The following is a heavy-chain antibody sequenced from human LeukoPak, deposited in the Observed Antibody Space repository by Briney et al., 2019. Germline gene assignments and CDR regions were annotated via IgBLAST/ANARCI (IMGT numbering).Heavy chain of an antibody. CDR3: ARDHLHERRSEYVGGWFDP. CDR1: GGSISSSSSY. Sequence: SETLSLTCTVSGGSISSSSSYWGWIRQPPGKGLEWIGSIYYSGSTYYNPSLKSRVTISVDTSKKQLSLKLTSVTAADTAVYYCARDHLHERRSEYVGGWFDPWGQGTLVTVSS. J-gene: IGHJ5*02. D-gene: IGHD1-1*01. CDR2: IYYSGST. V-gene: IGHV4-39*02.